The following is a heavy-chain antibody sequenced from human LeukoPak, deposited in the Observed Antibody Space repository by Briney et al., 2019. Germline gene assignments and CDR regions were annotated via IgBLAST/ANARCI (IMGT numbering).Heavy chain of an antibody. CDR2: IKQDGSEK. D-gene: IGHD2-15*01. CDR3: AKDIEASI. J-gene: IGHJ4*02. CDR1: GFTFSTYW. V-gene: IGHV3-7*04. Sequence: GGSLRLSCAASGFTFSTYWLCWVRQAPGKGLEWVANIKQDGSEKYYVDSVKGRFTISRDNAKNSLYLQMNSLRAEDTAVYYCAKDIEASIWGQGTLVAVSS.